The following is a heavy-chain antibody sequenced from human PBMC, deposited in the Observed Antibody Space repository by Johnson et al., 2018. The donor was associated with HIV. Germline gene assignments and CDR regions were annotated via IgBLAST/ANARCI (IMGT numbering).Heavy chain of an antibody. D-gene: IGHD4-11*01. V-gene: IGHV3-74*02. CDR1: GFTFRSYW. J-gene: IGHJ3*02. Sequence: VQLVESGGGLVQPGGSLRLSCAASGFTFRSYWMHWVRQAPGKGLVWVSRINSDGSSTSYADSVKGRFTISRDNAKNTLYLQMNSLRAEDTALYYCARGINTVTTSGDALDIWGQGTMVTVSS. CDR2: INSDGSST. CDR3: ARGINTVTTSGDALDI.